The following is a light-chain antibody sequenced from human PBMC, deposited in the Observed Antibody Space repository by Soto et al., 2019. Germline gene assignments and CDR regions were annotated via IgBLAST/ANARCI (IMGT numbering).Light chain of an antibody. J-gene: IGKJ4*01. Sequence: EMVMTQSPATLSVSPGERATLSCRASQSVSSNLAWYQQKPGQAPRLLIYGASTRATGIPARFSGSGSGTEFTLTISSLQSEDFAVYYCQQYRHWPLTFGGGTKVEIK. CDR1: QSVSSN. CDR2: GAS. CDR3: QQYRHWPLT. V-gene: IGKV3-15*01.